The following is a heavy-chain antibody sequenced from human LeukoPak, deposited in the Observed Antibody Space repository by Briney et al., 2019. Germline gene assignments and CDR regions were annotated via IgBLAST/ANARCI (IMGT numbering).Heavy chain of an antibody. CDR2: INPNSGGT. D-gene: IGHD4-23*01. J-gene: IGHJ1*01. Sequence: ASVKVSCKASGGTFSNYAISWVRQAPGQGLEWMGWINPNSGGTNYAQKFRGRVTMTRDTSISTAYMELSRLRSDDTAVYYCARVAFSIDYGGNTEHFQHWGQGTLVTVSS. CDR1: GGTFSNYA. V-gene: IGHV1-2*02. CDR3: ARVAFSIDYGGNTEHFQH.